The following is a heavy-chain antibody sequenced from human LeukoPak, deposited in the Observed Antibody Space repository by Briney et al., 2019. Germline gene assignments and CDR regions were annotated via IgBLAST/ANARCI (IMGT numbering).Heavy chain of an antibody. CDR2: IYYSGRT. Sequence: SETLSLTCTVSGGSIGSHYWSWIRQPPGKGLEWIGYIYYSGRTSYNPSLMSRVTMSVDTSKNQFSLKLSSVTAADTALYYCARAPVGYCSGGTCKRYFDYWGQGTLVTVSS. CDR1: GGSIGSHY. V-gene: IGHV4-30-4*01. D-gene: IGHD2-15*01. J-gene: IGHJ4*02. CDR3: ARAPVGYCSGGTCKRYFDY.